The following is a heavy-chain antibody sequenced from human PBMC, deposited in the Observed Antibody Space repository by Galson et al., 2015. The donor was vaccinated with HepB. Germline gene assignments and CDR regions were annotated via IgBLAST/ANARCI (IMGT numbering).Heavy chain of an antibody. CDR1: GFSISSSY. J-gene: IGHJ4*02. Sequence: SLRLSCAGSGFSISSSYMGWVRQAPGKGLECVSIMYSGGGPNYADSVKGRLTISRDISKNTLFLQMNSLRAEDTAVYFCVKVQGAAATYWGQGTLATVSS. CDR3: VKVQGAAATY. CDR2: MYSGGGP. V-gene: IGHV3-66*01. D-gene: IGHD6-13*01.